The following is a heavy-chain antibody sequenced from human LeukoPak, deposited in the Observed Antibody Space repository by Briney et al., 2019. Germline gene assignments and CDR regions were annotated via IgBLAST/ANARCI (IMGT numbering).Heavy chain of an antibody. CDR2: ISSSSSYI. J-gene: IGHJ4*02. D-gene: IGHD3-10*01. V-gene: IGHV3-21*04. Sequence: PGGSLRLSCAASGFTFSSYSMNWVRQAPGKGLEWVSSISSSSSYIYYADSVKGRFTISRDKPKNTLYLHMNSLRVEDTAIYYCAKAVDVDEATITPKPNDYWGQGTLVTVSS. CDR3: AKAVDVDEATITPKPNDY. CDR1: GFTFSSYS.